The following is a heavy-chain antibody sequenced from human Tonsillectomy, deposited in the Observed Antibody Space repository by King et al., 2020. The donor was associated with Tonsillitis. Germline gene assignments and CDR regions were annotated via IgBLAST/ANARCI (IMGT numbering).Heavy chain of an antibody. CDR3: TRYESRVREDFDL. V-gene: IGHV3-73*02. D-gene: IGHD3-10*01. CDR2: VRSKANSYAT. CDR1: GFSFSGSG. J-gene: IGHJ2*01. Sequence: VQLVESGGGLVQPGGSVKLSCAASGFSFSGSGIHWVRQASGKGLEWLGRVRSKANSYATAYAASVKGRFTISRDDSNNTAYLQMNSLKSDDTAVYYCTRYESRVREDFDLWGRGTLVTVSS.